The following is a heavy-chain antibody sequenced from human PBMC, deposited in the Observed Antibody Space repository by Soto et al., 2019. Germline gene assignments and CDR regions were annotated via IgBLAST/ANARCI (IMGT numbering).Heavy chain of an antibody. J-gene: IGHJ4*02. Sequence: SETLSLTCTVSGGSVSSGSYYWSWIRQPPGKGLEWIGYIYYSGSTNYNPSLKSRVTISVDTSKNQFSLKLSSVTAADTAVYYCARGRGYYYGSGSYVWFDYWGQGTLVTVSS. D-gene: IGHD3-10*01. CDR3: ARGRGYYYGSGSYVWFDY. V-gene: IGHV4-61*01. CDR1: GGSVSSGSYY. CDR2: IYYSGST.